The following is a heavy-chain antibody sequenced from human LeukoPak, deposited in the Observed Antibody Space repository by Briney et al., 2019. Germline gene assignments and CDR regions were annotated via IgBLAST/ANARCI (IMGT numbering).Heavy chain of an antibody. J-gene: IGHJ4*02. Sequence: QTGGSLRLSCAASGFTFSSYSMNWVRQAPGKGLEWVSSISSSSSYIYYADSVKGRFTISRDNAKNSLYLQMNSLRAEDTAVYYCARDADWEYSSGWRGRGKRFDYWGQGTLVTVSS. V-gene: IGHV3-21*01. CDR3: ARDADWEYSSGWRGRGKRFDY. CDR2: ISSSSSYI. CDR1: GFTFSSYS. D-gene: IGHD6-19*01.